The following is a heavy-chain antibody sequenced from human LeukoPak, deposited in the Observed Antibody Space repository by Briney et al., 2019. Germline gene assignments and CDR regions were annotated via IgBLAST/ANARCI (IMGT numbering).Heavy chain of an antibody. CDR2: IKQDGSEN. V-gene: IGHV3-7*01. CDR1: GFTFSNYW. D-gene: IGHD3-22*01. Sequence: GGSLRLSCAASGFTFSNYWMSWVRQAPGRGLEWVANIKQDGSENSYVDSVKGRFTISRDNAKNTLYLQMNSLRAEDTAVYYCAKGSGDYYDSSGYYHFDYWGQGTLVTVSS. J-gene: IGHJ4*02. CDR3: AKGSGDYYDSSGYYHFDY.